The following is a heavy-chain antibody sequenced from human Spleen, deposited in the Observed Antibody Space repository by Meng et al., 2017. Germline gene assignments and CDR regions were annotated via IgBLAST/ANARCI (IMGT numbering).Heavy chain of an antibody. D-gene: IGHD1-1*01. Sequence: GESLKISCAASGLTFSSYAMSWVRKTPGEGLEWISTISDSGGSTYYADSVKGRFTIYRDNSKNTLYLQLNRLRAEDTALYYCAMRLDSGYYYYGMDVWGQGTTVTVSS. J-gene: IGHJ6*02. CDR1: GLTFSSYA. CDR3: AMRLDSGYYYYGMDV. V-gene: IGHV3-23*01. CDR2: ISDSGGST.